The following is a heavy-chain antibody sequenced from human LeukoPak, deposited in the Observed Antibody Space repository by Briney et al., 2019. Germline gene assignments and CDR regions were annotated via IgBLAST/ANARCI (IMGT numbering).Heavy chain of an antibody. CDR3: ARDEILLMVYAILDY. J-gene: IGHJ4*02. CDR1: GFTFSHYT. CDR2: SSHDGSNK. Sequence: PGGSLRLSCAASGFTFSHYTMHWVRQAPGKGLEWVAVSSHDGSNKYYADSVKGRFTISRDNSKNTLYLQMNSLRAEDTAVYYCARDEILLMVYAILDYWGQGTLVTVSS. D-gene: IGHD2-8*01. V-gene: IGHV3-30-3*01.